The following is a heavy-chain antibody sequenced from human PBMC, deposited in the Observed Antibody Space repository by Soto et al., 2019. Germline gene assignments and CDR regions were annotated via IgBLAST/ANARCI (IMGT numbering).Heavy chain of an antibody. D-gene: IGHD2-2*01. V-gene: IGHV1-18*01. CDR1: GYTFSSYS. Sequence: ASVKVSCKTSGYTFSSYSINWVRQAPGQGLEWMAWISTNSGNTHYAERLQGRVTMTLDKTARTAFMEMWGLTSDDTAVYYCAREGDIVVVPAAVNWFDPWGQGTLVTVSS. J-gene: IGHJ5*02. CDR3: AREGDIVVVPAAVNWFDP. CDR2: ISTNSGNT.